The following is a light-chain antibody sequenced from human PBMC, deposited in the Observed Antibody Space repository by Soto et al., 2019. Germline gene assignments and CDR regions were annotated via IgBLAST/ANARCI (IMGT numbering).Light chain of an antibody. CDR3: FLSYSGSPHAV. Sequence: QAVVTQEPSLTVSPGGTVTLTCGSSTGAVTSGHYPFWFQQKPGQAPRTLIYDTSNKHSWTPARFSGSLLGGKAALTLSGAQAGGEAEYYCFLSYSGSPHAVFGGGTQLTVL. CDR2: DTS. J-gene: IGLJ7*01. V-gene: IGLV7-46*01. CDR1: TGAVTSGHY.